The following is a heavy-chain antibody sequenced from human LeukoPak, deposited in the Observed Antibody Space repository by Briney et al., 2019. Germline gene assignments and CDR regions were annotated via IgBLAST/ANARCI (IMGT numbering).Heavy chain of an antibody. D-gene: IGHD6-19*01. J-gene: IGHJ4*02. V-gene: IGHV1-2*02. CDR2: INPNSGGT. Sequence: GASVKVSCKASGYTFTGYYMHWVRQAPGQGLEWMGWINPNSGGTNYAQKFQGRVTMTRDTSISTAYMELSSLRSEDTAVYYCARGHSSGWYSERAIFDYWGQGTLVTVSS. CDR1: GYTFTGYY. CDR3: ARGHSSGWYSERAIFDY.